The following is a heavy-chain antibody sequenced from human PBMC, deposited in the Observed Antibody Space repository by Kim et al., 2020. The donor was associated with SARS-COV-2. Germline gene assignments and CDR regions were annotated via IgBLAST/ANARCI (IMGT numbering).Heavy chain of an antibody. CDR2: HGNT. Sequence: HGNTNHARKGQGRVTMTTDTSTSTAYMELRSLRSDDTAIYYCARDPFDYWGQGTLVTVSS. CDR3: ARDPFDY. V-gene: IGHV1-18*01. J-gene: IGHJ4*02.